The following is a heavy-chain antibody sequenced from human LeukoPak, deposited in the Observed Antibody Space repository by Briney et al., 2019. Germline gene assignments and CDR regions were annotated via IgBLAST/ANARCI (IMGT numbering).Heavy chain of an antibody. CDR1: GGSISSGGHY. D-gene: IGHD3-3*01. CDR3: ARDEAIFGAGYYYGMDV. V-gene: IGHV4-31*03. Sequence: SETLSLTCTVSGGSISSGGHYWSWIRQRPGKVLEWIGYFNYSGSTYYNPSLKSRISISVGTSQNQFSLKLSSVTAADTAVYYCARDEAIFGAGYYYGMDVWGQGTTVTVSS. J-gene: IGHJ6*02. CDR2: FNYSGST.